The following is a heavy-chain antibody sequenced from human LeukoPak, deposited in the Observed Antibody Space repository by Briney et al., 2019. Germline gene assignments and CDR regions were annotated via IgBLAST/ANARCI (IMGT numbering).Heavy chain of an antibody. CDR3: VRAPPSFYGGSYQPFDY. D-gene: IGHD3-16*02. V-gene: IGHV1-69*13. CDR1: GGTLRNHS. Sequence: SVKVSCKASGGTLRNHSISWVRQAPGQGLEWMGGIIPVFGTANYAPKLQGRITINADESTGTAYMELSSLTSDDTDVYYCVRAPPSFYGGSYQPFDYWGQGTVVTVSS. J-gene: IGHJ4*02. CDR2: IIPVFGTA.